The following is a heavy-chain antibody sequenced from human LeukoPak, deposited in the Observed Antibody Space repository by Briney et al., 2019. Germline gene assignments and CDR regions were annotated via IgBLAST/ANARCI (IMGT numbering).Heavy chain of an antibody. D-gene: IGHD3-3*01. J-gene: IGHJ4*02. V-gene: IGHV1-46*01. CDR3: ASNFGVVTLPLDY. CDR2: INPSGGST. Sequence: ASVKVSCKASGYTFTSYYMHWVRQAPGQGLEWMGIINPSGGSTSYAQKFQGRVTMTSDTSTSTVYMELSSLRSGDTAVYYCASNFGVVTLPLDYWGQGTLVTVSS. CDR1: GYTFTSYY.